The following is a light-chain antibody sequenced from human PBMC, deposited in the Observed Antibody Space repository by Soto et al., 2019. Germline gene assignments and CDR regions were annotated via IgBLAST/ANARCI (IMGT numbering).Light chain of an antibody. CDR1: SSDVGGYNY. V-gene: IGLV2-14*01. CDR2: DVS. CDR3: TSYSGSSTLDV. Sequence: QSVLTQPASVSGSPGQSITISCTGTSSDVGGYNYVSWYQQHPGKAPKLIIYDVSSRPSGVSNRFSGSKSGNTASLTISGLQAEDEADYSCTSYSGSSTLDVFGTGTKLTVL. J-gene: IGLJ1*01.